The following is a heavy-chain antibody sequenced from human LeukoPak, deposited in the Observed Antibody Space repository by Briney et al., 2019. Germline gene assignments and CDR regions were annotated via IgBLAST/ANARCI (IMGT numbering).Heavy chain of an antibody. CDR3: ASLRFLEWSRPTDYYMDV. CDR1: GGSISSYY. D-gene: IGHD3-3*01. J-gene: IGHJ6*03. CDR2: IYYSGST. V-gene: IGHV4-59*01. Sequence: SETLSLTCTVSGGSISSYYWSWIRQPPGKGLEWIGYIYYSGSTNYNPSLKSRVTISVDTSKSQFSLKLSSVTAADTAVYYCASLRFLEWSRPTDYYMDVWGKGTTVTVSS.